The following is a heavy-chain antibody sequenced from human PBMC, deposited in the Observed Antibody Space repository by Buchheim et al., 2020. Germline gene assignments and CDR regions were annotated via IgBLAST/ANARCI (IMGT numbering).Heavy chain of an antibody. CDR1: GGSINRGGYY. J-gene: IGHJ6*02. D-gene: IGHD4-11*01. CDR3: ARDGYNNFGEYFAMDV. V-gene: IGHV4-31*03. CDR2: IYYTGAT. Sequence: QMQLQESGPGLVKPLQTLSLTCTVSGGSINRGGYYWSWIRQHSVRGLVWIGYIYYTGATYYSTSLKSRVSISVDMSKNQFSLRVNSVTAADTAVYFCARDGYNNFGEYFAMDVWGQGT.